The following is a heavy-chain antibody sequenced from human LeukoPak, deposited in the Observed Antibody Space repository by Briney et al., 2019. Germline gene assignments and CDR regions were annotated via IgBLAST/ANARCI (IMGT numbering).Heavy chain of an antibody. D-gene: IGHD6-19*01. V-gene: IGHV4-59*01. CDR2: IYYSGST. CDR3: ARESIAVAGYYHYGMDV. CDR1: GGSISSYY. J-gene: IGHJ6*02. Sequence: SETLSLTCTVSGGSISSYYWSWIRQPPGKGLEWIGYIYYSGSTNYNPSLKSRVTISVDTSKNQFSLKLSSVTAADTAVYYCARESIAVAGYYHYGMDVWGQGTTVTVSS.